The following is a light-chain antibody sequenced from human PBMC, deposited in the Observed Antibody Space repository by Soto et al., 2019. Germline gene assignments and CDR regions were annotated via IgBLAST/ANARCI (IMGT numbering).Light chain of an antibody. V-gene: IGKV1-39*01. Sequence: DIQMTQSPSSLSASVGDRVTITCRASQSISSYLNWYQQKPWKAPKLLIYAASSLQSGVPSRFSGSGSGTDXXLXISXXQPEDFATYYCQQSYSTPYTFGQGTKLEIK. CDR2: AAS. CDR3: QQSYSTPYT. J-gene: IGKJ2*01. CDR1: QSISSY.